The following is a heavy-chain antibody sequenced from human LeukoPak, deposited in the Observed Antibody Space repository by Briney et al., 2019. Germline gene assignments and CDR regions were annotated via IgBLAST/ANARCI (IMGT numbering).Heavy chain of an antibody. Sequence: GGSLRLSCAASGFTFSSYAMSWVRQAPGKGLEWVSVISGSGGSTYYADSVKGRFTISRDNSKNTLYLQMNSLRVEDTAGYYCAKSPFPYCSGVSCYGMDVWAKGPRSPSP. CDR1: GFTFSSYA. J-gene: IGHJ6*02. CDR2: ISGSGGST. CDR3: AKSPFPYCSGVSCYGMDV. D-gene: IGHD2-15*01. V-gene: IGHV3-23*01.